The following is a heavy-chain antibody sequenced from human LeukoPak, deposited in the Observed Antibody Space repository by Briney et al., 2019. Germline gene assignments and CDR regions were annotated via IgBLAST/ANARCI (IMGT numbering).Heavy chain of an antibody. CDR1: GYTFTSYG. J-gene: IGHJ4*02. CDR3: ARDLSLVVSNPLDY. D-gene: IGHD3-22*01. V-gene: IGHV1-18*01. CDR2: ISAYNGNT. Sequence: GASVKVSCKASGYTFTSYGISWVRQAPGQGLEWMGWISAYNGNTNYAQKLQGRVTMTPDTSTSTAYMELRSLRSDDTAVCYCARDLSLVVSNPLDYWGQGTLVTVSS.